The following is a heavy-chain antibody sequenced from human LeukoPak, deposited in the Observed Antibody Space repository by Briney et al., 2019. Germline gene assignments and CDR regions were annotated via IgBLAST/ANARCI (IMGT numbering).Heavy chain of an antibody. J-gene: IGHJ4*02. CDR3: VKSIFGGDYQGY. Sequence: PVGSLRLSCAASGFTVSSNYMSWVRQAPGKGLEWVSIIYSGGSTYYADSVKGRFTISRDNSKNTLYLQMNSLRAEDTAVYYCVKSIFGGDYQGYWGPGTLVTVSS. CDR2: IYSGGST. V-gene: IGHV3-66*01. D-gene: IGHD3-3*02. CDR1: GFTVSSNY.